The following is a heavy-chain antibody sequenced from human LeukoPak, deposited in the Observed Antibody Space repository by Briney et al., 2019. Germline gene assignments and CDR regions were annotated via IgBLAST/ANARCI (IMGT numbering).Heavy chain of an antibody. Sequence: SVKVSCKASGGTFSSYAISWVRQAPGQGLEWMGGIIPIFGTANYAQKFQGRVTITTDESTSTAYMELSSLRSEDTAVYYCARVVGATTGWFDPWGQGTLVTVSS. CDR1: GGTFSSYA. CDR2: IIPIFGTA. D-gene: IGHD1-26*01. CDR3: ARVVGATTGWFDP. V-gene: IGHV1-69*05. J-gene: IGHJ5*02.